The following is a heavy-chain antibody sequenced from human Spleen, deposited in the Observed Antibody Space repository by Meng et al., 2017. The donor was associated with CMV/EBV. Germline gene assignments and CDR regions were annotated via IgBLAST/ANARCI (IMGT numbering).Heavy chain of an antibody. CDR2: IRSSSSYV. D-gene: IGHD4-23*01. J-gene: IGHJ4*02. Sequence: SCAASRFTFSSYRMNWVRQAPGKGLEWVSSIRSSSSYVYYAGSVEGRFTISRDNAKNSLYLQMNSLRAEDTAVYYCARTGDISNSIDYWGQGTLVAVSS. V-gene: IGHV3-21*01. CDR3: ARTGDISNSIDY. CDR1: RFTFSSYR.